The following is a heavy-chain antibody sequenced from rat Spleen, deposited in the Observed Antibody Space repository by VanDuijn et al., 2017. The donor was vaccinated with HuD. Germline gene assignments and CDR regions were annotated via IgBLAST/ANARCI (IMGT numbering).Heavy chain of an antibody. CDR1: GFTFSNYG. Sequence: EVQLVESGGGLVQPGRSLKLSCAASGFTFSNYGMHWVRQAPGKGLEWVSSINPDGSSTCYPDSVKGRFTISRDNAKSTLYLQMDSLRSEDTATYYCARQGYYDGTYYYWYFDFWGPGTMVTVSS. V-gene: IGHV5-19*01. CDR3: ARQGYYDGTYYYWYFDF. CDR2: INPDGSST. D-gene: IGHD1-12*02. J-gene: IGHJ1*01.